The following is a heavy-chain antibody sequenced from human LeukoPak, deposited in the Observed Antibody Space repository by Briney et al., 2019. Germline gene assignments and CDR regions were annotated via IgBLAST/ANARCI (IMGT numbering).Heavy chain of an antibody. CDR1: GFTFSSYS. Sequence: ASVKVSCKASGFTFSSYSMNWVRQAPGKGLEWVSSISSSSSYIYYADSVKGRFTISRDNAKNSLYLQMNSLRAEDTAVYYCARDGYSYGIDYWGQGTLVTVSS. CDR3: ARDGYSYGIDY. V-gene: IGHV3-21*01. D-gene: IGHD5-18*01. CDR2: ISSSSSYI. J-gene: IGHJ4*02.